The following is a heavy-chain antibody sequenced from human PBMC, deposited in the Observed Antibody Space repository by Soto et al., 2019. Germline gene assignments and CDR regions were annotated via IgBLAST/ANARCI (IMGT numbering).Heavy chain of an antibody. J-gene: IGHJ4*02. D-gene: IGHD3-16*01. V-gene: IGHV2-5*02. Sequence: QITLKESGPTLVKPTQTLTLTCTFSGFSLSSSGVGVGWIRQPPGKALEWLAVIYWDDDKHYSPFLKSRLTITKDTSKNHVVLTMTNMDPVDTAPYYCAHRSFRAFGIWGQGTLLTVSS. CDR3: AHRSFRAFGI. CDR2: IYWDDDK. CDR1: GFSLSSSGVG.